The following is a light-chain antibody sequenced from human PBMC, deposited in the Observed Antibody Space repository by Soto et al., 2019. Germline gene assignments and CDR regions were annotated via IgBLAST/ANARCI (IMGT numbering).Light chain of an antibody. CDR1: QDIHYY. CDR3: HHYSRYPRT. CDR2: GAS. J-gene: IGKJ1*01. Sequence: AIRMAQSPSSLSAFKGARDTITCRARQDIHYYLAWDPQKPGEAPNLLIYGASTLQRGVPSRFSGSGSGTDFTLTISRLSSEDFATYYCHHYSRYPRTFGQWNKGEI. V-gene: IGKV1-8*01.